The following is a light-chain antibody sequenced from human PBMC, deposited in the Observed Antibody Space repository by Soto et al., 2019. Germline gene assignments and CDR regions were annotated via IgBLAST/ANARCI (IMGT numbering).Light chain of an antibody. CDR3: QQYERGFT. CDR2: GAS. J-gene: IGKJ3*01. Sequence: ETVLTQSPGTLSLSPGERATLSCRASQSVSSRSLAWYQQKPGQAPRLLIYGASSRATGIPDRFSGSGSGTDFPHTSSRLEPEDFAVYYCQQYERGFTFGPGTKVDIK. V-gene: IGKV3-20*01. CDR1: QSVSSRS.